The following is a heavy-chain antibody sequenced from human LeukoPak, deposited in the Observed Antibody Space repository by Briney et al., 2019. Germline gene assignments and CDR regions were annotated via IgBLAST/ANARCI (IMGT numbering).Heavy chain of an antibody. CDR1: GMTFSNHW. Sequence: PGGSLRLSCAAPGMTFSNHWMHWVRQAPGKGLEWVSVIYSGGSTYYADSVKGRFTISRDNSKSTLYLQMNSLRAEDTAVYYCARGYDYVWGSYRSDYWGQGTLVTVSS. CDR2: IYSGGST. J-gene: IGHJ4*02. CDR3: ARGYDYVWGSYRSDY. D-gene: IGHD3-16*02. V-gene: IGHV3-66*01.